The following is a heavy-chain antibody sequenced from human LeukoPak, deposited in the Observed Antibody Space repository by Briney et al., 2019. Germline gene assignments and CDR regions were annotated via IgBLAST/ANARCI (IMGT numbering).Heavy chain of an antibody. CDR2: INHSGST. D-gene: IGHD1-1*01. CDR1: GGSFRGYY. Sequence: KPSETLSLTCAVYGGSFRGYYWSWIRQPPGKGLEWIGEINHSGSTNYNPSLKSRVTISVDTSKNQFSLKLSSVTAADTAVYYCARGTATGTTKAFDIWGQGTMVTVSS. V-gene: IGHV4-34*01. J-gene: IGHJ3*02. CDR3: ARGTATGTTKAFDI.